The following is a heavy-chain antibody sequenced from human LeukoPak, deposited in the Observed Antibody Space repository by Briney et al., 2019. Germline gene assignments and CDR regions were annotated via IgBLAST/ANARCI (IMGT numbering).Heavy chain of an antibody. CDR2: IRGSDGST. J-gene: IGHJ6*02. D-gene: IGHD2-2*01. CDR3: AKDIVVGYYYGMDV. Sequence: GGSLRLSCAASGFSFTYYAMVWVRQAPGKGLEWVSGIRGSDGSTYYADSVKGRFTISSDTSKNTLYLQMNSLRAEDTAVYYCAKDIVVGYYYGMDVWGQGTTVTVSS. V-gene: IGHV3-23*01. CDR1: GFSFTYYA.